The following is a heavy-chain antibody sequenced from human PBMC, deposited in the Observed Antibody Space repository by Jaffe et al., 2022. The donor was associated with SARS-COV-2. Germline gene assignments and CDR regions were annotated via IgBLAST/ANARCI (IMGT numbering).Heavy chain of an antibody. CDR2: INAGNGNT. Sequence: QVQLVQSGAEVKKPGASVKVSCKASGYTFTSYAMHWVRQAPGQRLEWMGWINAGNGNTKYSQKFQGRVTITRDTSASTAYMELSSLRSEDTAVYYCAGGANGDFWSGYEYYYYGMDVWGQGTTVTVSS. J-gene: IGHJ6*02. CDR1: GYTFTSYA. V-gene: IGHV1-3*01. D-gene: IGHD3-3*01. CDR3: AGGANGDFWSGYEYYYYGMDV.